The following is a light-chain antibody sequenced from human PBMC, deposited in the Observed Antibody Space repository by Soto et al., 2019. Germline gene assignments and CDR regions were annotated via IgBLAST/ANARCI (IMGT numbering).Light chain of an antibody. Sequence: EIVLTQSPGTLSLSPGERATLSCRASQSVSSSYLAWYQQKPGQAPRLLIYGASSRATGIPDRFSGSGSGPDFTRTISRREPEDFAVYYCHQYDRSPLTFGGGTKVEIK. CDR3: HQYDRSPLT. CDR2: GAS. CDR1: QSVSSSY. V-gene: IGKV3-20*01. J-gene: IGKJ4*01.